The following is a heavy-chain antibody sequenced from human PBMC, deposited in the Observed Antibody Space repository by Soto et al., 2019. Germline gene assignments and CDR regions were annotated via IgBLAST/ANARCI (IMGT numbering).Heavy chain of an antibody. D-gene: IGHD2-15*01. CDR1: GYTLNTYY. Sequence: ASVKVSCKASGYTLNTYYMHWVRQAPGQGPEWMGIINPRGGGTTYAQNFQDRVTMTSYTSSSTVYMELSSLRSGDTAVYYCARGGGFSPYYYNLDVWGQGTTVTVSS. J-gene: IGHJ6*02. V-gene: IGHV1-46*02. CDR3: ARGGGFSPYYYNLDV. CDR2: INPRGGGT.